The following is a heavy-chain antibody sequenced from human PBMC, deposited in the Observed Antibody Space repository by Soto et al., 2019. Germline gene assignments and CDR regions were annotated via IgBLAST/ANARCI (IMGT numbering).Heavy chain of an antibody. Sequence: SVKVSCKASGGTFSSYAISWVRQAPGQGLEWMGGIIPICGTANYAQKFQGRVTMTADASTSTAYMELSSLRSEDTAVYYCARGSGVTRANKKHYYGMDVWGQGTTVTAP. V-gene: IGHV1-69*13. CDR2: IIPICGTA. CDR1: GGTFSSYA. D-gene: IGHD2-21*02. CDR3: ARGSGVTRANKKHYYGMDV. J-gene: IGHJ6*02.